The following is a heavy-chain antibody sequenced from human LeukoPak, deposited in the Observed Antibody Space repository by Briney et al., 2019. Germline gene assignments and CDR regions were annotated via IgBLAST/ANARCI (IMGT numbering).Heavy chain of an antibody. J-gene: IGHJ6*02. CDR1: GGSISSGGYY. CDR3: ASVPYLGYCSGGSCFYPDV. CDR2: IYYSGST. D-gene: IGHD2-15*01. V-gene: IGHV4-31*03. Sequence: SETLSLTCTVSGGSISSGGYYWSWIRQHPGKGLEWIGYIYYSGSTYYNPSLKSRVTISVDTSKNQFSQKLSSVTAADTAVYYCASVPYLGYCSGGSCFYPDVWGQGTTVTVSS.